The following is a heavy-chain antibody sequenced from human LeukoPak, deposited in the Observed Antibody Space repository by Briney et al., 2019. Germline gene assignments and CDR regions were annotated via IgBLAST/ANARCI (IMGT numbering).Heavy chain of an antibody. CDR2: ICSGGST. D-gene: IGHD1-14*01. Sequence: GGSLRLSCAASGFSVNSNYMSCVRQAPGKGLEWVLVICSGGSTYYADSVKGRFTISRHISKNTLYLQMNSLRAEDTAVYYCARAGPYDAFDIWGQGTMVTVSS. V-gene: IGHV3-53*04. CDR3: ARAGPYDAFDI. CDR1: GFSVNSNY. J-gene: IGHJ3*02.